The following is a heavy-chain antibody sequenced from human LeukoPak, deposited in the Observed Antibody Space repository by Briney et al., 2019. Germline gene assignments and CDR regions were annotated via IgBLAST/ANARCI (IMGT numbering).Heavy chain of an antibody. V-gene: IGHV3-21*01. CDR2: ISSSSSYI. D-gene: IGHD2-2*01. J-gene: IGHJ4*02. Sequence: PGGSLRLSCAASGFTFSSYSMNWVRQAPGKGLEWVSSISSSSSYIYYADSVKGRFTISRDNAKNSLYLQMNSLRAEDTAVYYCARGGGYCRSTSCYGDSYFDYWGQGTLVTVSS. CDR1: GFTFSSYS. CDR3: ARGGGYCRSTSCYGDSYFDY.